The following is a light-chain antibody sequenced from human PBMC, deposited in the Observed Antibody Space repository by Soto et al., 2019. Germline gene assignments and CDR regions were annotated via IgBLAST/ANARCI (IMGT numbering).Light chain of an antibody. CDR2: DAS. J-gene: IGKJ1*01. Sequence: IWMTQSPSTLSASVGDRVVITCGASQSISKWLAWYQQKPGKAPKFLLYDASILESGVPSRFSASVSGTEFTLTITSLQHEDFATFYCQQYCTFPRKFGQGTKVDIK. CDR1: QSISKW. V-gene: IGKV1-5*01. CDR3: QQYCTFPRK.